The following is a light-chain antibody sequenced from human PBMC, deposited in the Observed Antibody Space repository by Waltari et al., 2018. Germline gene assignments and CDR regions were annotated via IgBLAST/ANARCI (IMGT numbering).Light chain of an antibody. V-gene: IGKV1-16*01. CDR3: QQGYSYPLT. CDR1: QGIGNN. CDR2: RAS. Sequence: DIQMTQSPSSLSASVGDTVTITCQASQGIGNNLNWYQQKPGKAPKLLIYRASSLQSGTPSRFSGSGSGTDFTLTISSLQPEDFATYYCQQGYSYPLTFGGGTKVEIK. J-gene: IGKJ4*01.